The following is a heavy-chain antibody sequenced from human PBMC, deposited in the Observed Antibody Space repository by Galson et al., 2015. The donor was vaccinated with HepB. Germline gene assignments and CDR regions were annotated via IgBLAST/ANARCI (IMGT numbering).Heavy chain of an antibody. CDR3: ARGRLWYYYDSSGYGLPLFDY. Sequence: SLRLSCAASGFTFGDYAMSWFRQAPGKGLEWAGFIRSKAYGGTTEYAASVKGRFTISRDDSKSIAYLQMNSLKTEDTAVYYCARGRLWYYYDSSGYGLPLFDYWGQGTLVTVSS. J-gene: IGHJ4*02. CDR1: GFTFGDYA. CDR2: IRSKAYGGTT. D-gene: IGHD3-22*01. V-gene: IGHV3-49*03.